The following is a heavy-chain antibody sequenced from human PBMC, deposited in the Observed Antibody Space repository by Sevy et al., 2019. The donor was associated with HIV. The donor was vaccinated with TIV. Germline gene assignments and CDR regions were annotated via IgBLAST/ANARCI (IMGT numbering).Heavy chain of an antibody. J-gene: IGHJ3*01. CDR1: GFTFSSYA. D-gene: IGHD2-15*01. CDR2: ISYDGSNK. V-gene: IGHV3-30-3*01. Sequence: GGSLRLSCAASGFTFSSYAMHWVRQAPGKGLEWVAVISYDGSNKYYADSVKGRLTISRDNSKNTLYLKMNSLGAEDTAVYYRASDAIAIVVVVAATYPCAFDRWGQVTIFTVS. CDR3: ASDAIAIVVVVAATYPCAFDR.